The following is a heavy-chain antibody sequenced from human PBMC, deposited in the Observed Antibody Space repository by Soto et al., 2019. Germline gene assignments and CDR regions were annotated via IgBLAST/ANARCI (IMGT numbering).Heavy chain of an antibody. D-gene: IGHD3-22*01. CDR1: GFTVSSKY. Sequence: GGSLRLSCAASGFTVSSKYMSWVRQAPGKGLEWVSLIQSGSPTYYADSVKGRFTISRDTAENTVHLQMDSLRDEDTAVYYCARDPYYYDSSGHSDYWGQGTLVTVSS. V-gene: IGHV3-66*01. CDR2: IQSGSPT. CDR3: ARDPYYYDSSGHSDY. J-gene: IGHJ4*02.